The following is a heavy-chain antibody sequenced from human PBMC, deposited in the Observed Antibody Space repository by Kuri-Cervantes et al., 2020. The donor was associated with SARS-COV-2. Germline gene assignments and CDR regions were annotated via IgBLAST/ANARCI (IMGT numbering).Heavy chain of an antibody. V-gene: IGHV2-70*12. J-gene: IGHJ5*02. Sequence: SGPTLVKPTQTLTLTCTFSGFSLSTSAMCVSWIRQPPGKALEWLARIDWDDDKFYSTSLKTRLTISKDTSKNQVVLTMTNMDPVDTATYYCAHRHGYSSSSRSFDPWGQGTLVTVSS. D-gene: IGHD6-6*01. CDR1: GFSLSTSAMC. CDR2: IDWDDDK. CDR3: AHRHGYSSSSRSFDP.